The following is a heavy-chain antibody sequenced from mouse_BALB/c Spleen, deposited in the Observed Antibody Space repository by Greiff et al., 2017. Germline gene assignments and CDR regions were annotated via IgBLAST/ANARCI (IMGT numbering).Heavy chain of an antibody. J-gene: IGHJ4*01. CDR3: ARLRDSIYAMDY. CDR2: ISNLAYSI. CDR1: GFTFSDYG. V-gene: IGHV5-15*02. Sequence: EVQGVESGGGLVQPGGSRKLSCAASGFTFSDYGMAWVRQAPGKGPEWVAFISNLAYSIYYADTVTGRFTISRENAKNTLYLEMSSLRSEDTAMYYCARLRDSIYAMDYWGQGTSVTVSS.